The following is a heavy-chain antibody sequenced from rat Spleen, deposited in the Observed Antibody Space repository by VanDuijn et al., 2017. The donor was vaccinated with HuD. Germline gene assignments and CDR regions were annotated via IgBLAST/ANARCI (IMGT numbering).Heavy chain of an antibody. CDR2: IWAGGST. V-gene: IGHV2-72*01. Sequence: QVQLKESGPGLLQTSENLSLTCTVPGFSLTSNGVGWVRQPLGKGLVWMGTIWAGGSTNYNSAVQSRLSISRDTSKSQIFLKMNSLQPEDTGTYYCARANFEYWGQGVMVTVSS. J-gene: IGHJ2*01. CDR3: ARANFEY. CDR1: GFSLTSNG.